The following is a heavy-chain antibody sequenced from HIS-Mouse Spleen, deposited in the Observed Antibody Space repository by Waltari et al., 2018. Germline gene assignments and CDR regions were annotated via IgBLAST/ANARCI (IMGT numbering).Heavy chain of an antibody. J-gene: IGHJ4*02. CDR3: ARLLWFGELLYSFDY. Sequence: QVQLQQWGAGLLKPSETLSLTCAVYGGSFSGYYCRWFRQPPGKGLEWTGEINHSGSTNYNPSLKSRVTISVDTSKNQFSLKLSSVTAADTAVYYCARLLWFGELLYSFDYWCQGTLVTVSS. D-gene: IGHD3-10*01. CDR1: GGSFSGYY. V-gene: IGHV4-34*01. CDR2: INHSGST.